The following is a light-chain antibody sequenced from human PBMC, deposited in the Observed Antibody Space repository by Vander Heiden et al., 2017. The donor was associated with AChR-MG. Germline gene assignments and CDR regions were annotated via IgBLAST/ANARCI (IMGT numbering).Light chain of an antibody. J-gene: IGKJ1*01. V-gene: IGKV1-5*03. Sequence: DIQMTQSPSTLPASAGDRVTTTCRASQSISSWLAWYQQKPGKAPKLLIYKASSLESGVPSRFSGSGSGTEFTLTISSLQPDDFATYYGQQYNSYWTFGQGTKVEIK. CDR1: QSISSW. CDR2: KAS. CDR3: QQYNSYWT.